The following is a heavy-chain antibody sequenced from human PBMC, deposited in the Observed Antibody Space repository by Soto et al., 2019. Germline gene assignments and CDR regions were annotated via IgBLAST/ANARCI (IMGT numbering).Heavy chain of an antibody. J-gene: IGHJ4*02. D-gene: IGHD6-19*01. CDR3: AKLIAVAGTSPAYFDY. V-gene: IGHV3-23*01. Sequence: PGGSLRLSCAASGFTFDDYAMSWVRQAPGKGLEWVSAISGSGGSTYYADSVKGRFTISRDNSKNTLYLQMNSLRAEDTAVYYCAKLIAVAGTSPAYFDYWGQGTLVTVSS. CDR1: GFTFDDYA. CDR2: ISGSGGST.